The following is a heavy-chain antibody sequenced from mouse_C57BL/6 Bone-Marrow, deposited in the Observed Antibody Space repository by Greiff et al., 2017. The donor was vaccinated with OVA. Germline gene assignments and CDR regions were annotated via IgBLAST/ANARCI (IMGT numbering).Heavy chain of an antibody. CDR3: ARHADYASAY. CDR1: GFTFSSYG. V-gene: IGHV5-6*01. D-gene: IGHD2-4*01. J-gene: IGHJ3*01. CDR2: ISSGGSYT. Sequence: EVQRVESGGDLVKPGGSLKLSCAASGFTFSSYGMSWVRQTPDKRLEWVATISSGGSYTYYPDSVKGRFTISRDNAKNTLYLQMSSLKSEDTAMYYCARHADYASAYWGQGTLVTVSA.